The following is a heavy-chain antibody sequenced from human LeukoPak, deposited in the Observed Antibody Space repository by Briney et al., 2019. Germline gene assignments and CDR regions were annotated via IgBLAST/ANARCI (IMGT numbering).Heavy chain of an antibody. V-gene: IGHV3-64*02. J-gene: IGHJ1*01. Sequence: PGGSLRLSCVGSGFTFSNHALHWVRQFPGKRLEYVSAISNNGRSTHYTDSVKGRLTVSRDNSKETVYLQLGSLRPEDTALYYCARGLSGAPDYWGRGTLVTVSS. CDR1: GFTFSNHA. CDR2: ISNNGRST. CDR3: ARGLSGAPDY. D-gene: IGHD3-10*01.